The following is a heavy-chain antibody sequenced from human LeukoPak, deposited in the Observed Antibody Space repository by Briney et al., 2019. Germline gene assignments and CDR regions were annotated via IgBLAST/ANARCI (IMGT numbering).Heavy chain of an antibody. CDR3: ARDRYSSGRYYFDY. D-gene: IGHD6-19*01. V-gene: IGHV3-66*01. J-gene: IGHJ4*02. CDR2: IYSGGTT. Sequence: GGSLRLSCAASGFTVSDNYMSWVRQAPGKGLEWVSIIYSGGTTYYADSVKGRFTISRDNSKNTLFLQMNILRVEDTAVYYCARDRYSSGRYYFDYWGQGTLVTVSS. CDR1: GFTVSDNY.